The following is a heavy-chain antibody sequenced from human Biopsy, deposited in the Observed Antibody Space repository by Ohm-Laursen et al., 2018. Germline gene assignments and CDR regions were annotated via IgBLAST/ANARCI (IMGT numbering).Heavy chain of an antibody. V-gene: IGHV3-11*01. J-gene: IGHJ4*01. CDR3: GRSYGIMAAPVHL. CDR1: GFHFSDYY. Sequence: GSLRLSCSASGFHFSDYYMSWIRQAPGKGLEWISYIASSGGTTYYADSVKGRFTISRDDAKGSLYLQMTNLRAEDTAVYYCGRSYGIMAAPVHLWGQGTLVTVSS. D-gene: IGHD3-16*01. CDR2: IASSGGTT.